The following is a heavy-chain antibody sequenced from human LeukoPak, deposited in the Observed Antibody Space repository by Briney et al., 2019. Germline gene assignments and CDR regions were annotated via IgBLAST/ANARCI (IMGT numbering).Heavy chain of an antibody. J-gene: IGHJ6*02. CDR3: ARGPVSTHGMDV. CDR2: RNPNSGRT. Sequence: ASVKVSCKASGYTFTDYDINWVRQATGQGLEWMGWRNPNSGRTGFAQKFQGRLTMTADTSISTAYMELSSLTSDDTAVYYCARGPVSTHGMDVWGQGTTVTVSS. CDR1: GYTFTDYD. V-gene: IGHV1-8*01. D-gene: IGHD6-13*01.